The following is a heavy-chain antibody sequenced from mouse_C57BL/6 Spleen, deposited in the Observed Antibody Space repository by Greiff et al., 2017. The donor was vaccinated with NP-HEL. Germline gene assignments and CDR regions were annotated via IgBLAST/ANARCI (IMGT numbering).Heavy chain of an antibody. CDR3: ARYTVVEGEYFDV. CDR2: IRNKANGYTT. V-gene: IGHV7-3*01. Sequence: EVQRVESGGGLVQPGGSLSLSCAASGFTFTAYYMSWVRQPPGKALEWLGFIRNKANGYTTEYSASVKGRFTISRDNSQSILYLQMNALRAEDSATYYCARYTVVEGEYFDVWGTGTTVTVSS. D-gene: IGHD1-1*01. J-gene: IGHJ1*03. CDR1: GFTFTAYY.